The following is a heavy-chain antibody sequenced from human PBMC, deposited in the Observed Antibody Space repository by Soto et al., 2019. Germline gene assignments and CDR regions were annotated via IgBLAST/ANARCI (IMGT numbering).Heavy chain of an antibody. V-gene: IGHV1-3*01. CDR3: ARYDIGGYFDS. CDR2: VDVGSVHT. CDR1: GYNFIDYG. D-gene: IGHD3-22*01. J-gene: IGHJ5*01. Sequence: ASVKVSCKASGYNFIDYGVHWVRQAPGQRLEWKGWVDVGSVHTKYSRRFQGTVTFTRDTSTSIVYMELTSLTSEDTAVYYCARYDIGGYFDSWGQGTLVTVSS.